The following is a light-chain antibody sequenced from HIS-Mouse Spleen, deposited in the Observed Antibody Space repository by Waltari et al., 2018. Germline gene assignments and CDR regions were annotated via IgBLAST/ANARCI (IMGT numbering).Light chain of an antibody. CDR1: HDISNY. V-gene: IGKV1-33*01. J-gene: IGKJ5*01. CDR3: QQYDNLLIT. Sequence: DIQMTQSPSSLSASVGDRVTITCQASHDISNYLNWYQQKPGKAPKLLIYDASNLETGVPSRFSGSGSGTDFTFTISSLQPEDIATYYCQQYDNLLITFGQGTRLEIK. CDR2: DAS.